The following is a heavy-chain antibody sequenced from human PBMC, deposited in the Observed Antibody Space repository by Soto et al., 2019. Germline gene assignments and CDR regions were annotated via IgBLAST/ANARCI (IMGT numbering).Heavy chain of an antibody. Sequence: VQLVESGGGVVQPGRSLRLSCAASGFTFSSYGMHWVRQAPGKGLEWVAVIWYDGSNKYYADSVKGRFTISRDNSKNTLYRQMNSLRAEDTAVYYCARVPYCSSTSCYAPSDYWGQGTLVTVSS. CDR1: GFTFSSYG. CDR3: ARVPYCSSTSCYAPSDY. CDR2: IWYDGSNK. J-gene: IGHJ4*02. D-gene: IGHD2-2*01. V-gene: IGHV3-33*01.